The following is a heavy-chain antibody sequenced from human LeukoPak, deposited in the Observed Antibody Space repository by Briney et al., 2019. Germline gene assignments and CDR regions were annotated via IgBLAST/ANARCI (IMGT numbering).Heavy chain of an antibody. CDR1: GGTFSSYA. V-gene: IGHV1-69*05. CDR3: AREQWQRAFDI. D-gene: IGHD6-19*01. Sequence: SVKVSCKASGGTFSSYAISWVRQAPELGFEWMGGIIPIFGTANYAQKFQGRVTITTDESTSTAYMELSSLRSEDTAVYYCAREQWQRAFDIWGQGTMVTVSS. CDR2: IIPIFGTA. J-gene: IGHJ3*02.